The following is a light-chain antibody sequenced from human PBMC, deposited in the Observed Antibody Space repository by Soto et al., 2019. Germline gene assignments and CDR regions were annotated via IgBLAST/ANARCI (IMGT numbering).Light chain of an antibody. CDR2: AAS. CDR1: QTISNY. CDR3: QQSYNTPIT. J-gene: IGKJ5*01. V-gene: IGKV1-39*01. Sequence: DIQMTQSQSSLSASLGDRVTITCPASQTISNYLNWYQQKSGRAPELLVYAASNLQSGVPSRFTGSGSGTHFTLTISGLEPADFATYFCQQSYNTPITFGQGTRLEIK.